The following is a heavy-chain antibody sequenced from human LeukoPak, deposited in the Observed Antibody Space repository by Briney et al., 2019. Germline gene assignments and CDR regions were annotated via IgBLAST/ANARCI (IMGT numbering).Heavy chain of an antibody. CDR1: GFTFSNYG. V-gene: IGHV3-30*02. D-gene: IGHD5-18*01. CDR3: AKDIRRGYNYGYDQFAY. Sequence: GGSLRLSCAASGFTFSNYGMHWARQAPCKGLEWVAFIGFDGSDHSYADSVKGRFTISRDNSKNTLYLQMNSLRAEDTAVYYCAKDIRRGYNYGYDQFAYWGLGTLVTVSS. CDR2: IGFDGSDH. J-gene: IGHJ4*02.